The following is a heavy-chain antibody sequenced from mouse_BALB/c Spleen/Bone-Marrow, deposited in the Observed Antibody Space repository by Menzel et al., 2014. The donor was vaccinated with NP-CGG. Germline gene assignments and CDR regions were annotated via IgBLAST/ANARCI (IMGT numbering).Heavy chain of an antibody. CDR3: TRSTMITYFDY. J-gene: IGHJ2*01. CDR2: INPSNGGT. V-gene: IGHV1S81*02. CDR1: GYTFXSYY. D-gene: IGHD2-4*01. Sequence: GAELVKPGASVKLSCKASGYTFXSYYMYWVKQRPGQGLEWIGEINPSNGGTNFNEEFKSKATLTVDKSSSTAYMQLSSLTSEDSAVYYCTRSTMITYFDYWGQGTTLTVSS.